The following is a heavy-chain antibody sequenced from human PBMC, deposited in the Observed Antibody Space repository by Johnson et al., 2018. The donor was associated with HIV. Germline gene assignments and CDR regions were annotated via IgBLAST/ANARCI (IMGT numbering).Heavy chain of an antibody. V-gene: IGHV3-66*01. CDR1: EFTFSNAW. J-gene: IGHJ3*02. Sequence: VQLVESGGGVVQPGRSLRLSCAASEFTFSNAWMSWVRQAPGKGLEWVSVIYSGGSTYYADSVKGRFTISRDNSKNTLYLQMNSLRAEDTAVYYCARSPIWLRGFDIWGQGTMVTVSS. CDR2: IYSGGST. CDR3: ARSPIWLRGFDI. D-gene: IGHD3-9*01.